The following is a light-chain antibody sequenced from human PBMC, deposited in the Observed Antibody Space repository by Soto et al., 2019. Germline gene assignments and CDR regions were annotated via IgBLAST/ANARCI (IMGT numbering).Light chain of an antibody. Sequence: EIVLTQSPGTLSLSPGERATLSCRASQSVSDMYLAWYQQKPGQAPRLLIYASNRATGIPDRFSGSGSGTYFTLTISRLEPEESAVYYCQHDGTSALFGPGTKVEIK. V-gene: IGKV3-20*01. CDR1: QSVSDMY. J-gene: IGKJ3*01. CDR3: QHDGTSAL. CDR2: AS.